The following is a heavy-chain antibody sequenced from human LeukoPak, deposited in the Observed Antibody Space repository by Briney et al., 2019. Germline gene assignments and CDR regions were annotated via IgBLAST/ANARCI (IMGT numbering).Heavy chain of an antibody. J-gene: IGHJ4*02. CDR1: GGSISSGDYY. V-gene: IGHV4-30-4*01. D-gene: IGHD3-22*01. CDR2: IYYSGST. CDR3: ARDLSPISGYYYFDY. Sequence: SETLSLTCTVSGGSISSGDYYWSWIRQPPGKGLEWIGYIYYSGSTYYNPSLKSRVTISVDTSKNQFSLKLSSVTAADTAVYYCARDLSPISGYYYFDYWGQGTLVTVSS.